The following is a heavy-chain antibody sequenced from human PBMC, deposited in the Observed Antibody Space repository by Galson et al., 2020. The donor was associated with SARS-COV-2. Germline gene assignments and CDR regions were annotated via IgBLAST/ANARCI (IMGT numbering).Heavy chain of an antibody. CDR2: INPNSGGT. Sequence: ASVKVSCKASGYTFTGYYMHWVRQAPGQGLEWMGWINPNSGGTNYAQKFQGWVTMTRDTSISTAYMELSRLRSDDTAVYYCARDITMVQGVIIDSRDYGMDVWGQGTTVTVSS. CDR1: GYTFTGYY. CDR3: ARDITMVQGVIIDSRDYGMDV. J-gene: IGHJ6*02. V-gene: IGHV1-2*04. D-gene: IGHD3-10*01.